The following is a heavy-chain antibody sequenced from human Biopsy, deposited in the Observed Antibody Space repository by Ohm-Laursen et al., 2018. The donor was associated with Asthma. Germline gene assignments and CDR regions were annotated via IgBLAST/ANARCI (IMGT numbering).Heavy chain of an antibody. CDR1: GGTFSSYA. D-gene: IGHD6-13*01. CDR3: AKHQLVRYLDY. V-gene: IGHV1-69*13. J-gene: IGHJ4*02. Sequence: SVKVSCKPSGGTFSSYAISWVRQAPGQGLEWMGGIIPIFGTANYAQKFQGRVTITADESTSTAYMELSSLRAEDTAVYYCAKHQLVRYLDYWGQGTLVTVSS. CDR2: IIPIFGTA.